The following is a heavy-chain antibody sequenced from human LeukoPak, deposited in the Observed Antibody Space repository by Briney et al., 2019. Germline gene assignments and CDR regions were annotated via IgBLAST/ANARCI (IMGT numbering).Heavy chain of an antibody. Sequence: GGPLRLSCAASGFTFSSYEMNWVRQAPGKGLEWVSYISSSGSTTYYADSVKGRFTISRDNAKNSLYLQMNSLRAEDTAVYYCASRHYYDSSGYSYWGQGTLVTVSS. CDR2: ISSSGSTT. V-gene: IGHV3-48*03. J-gene: IGHJ4*02. D-gene: IGHD3-22*01. CDR3: ASRHYYDSSGYSY. CDR1: GFTFSSYE.